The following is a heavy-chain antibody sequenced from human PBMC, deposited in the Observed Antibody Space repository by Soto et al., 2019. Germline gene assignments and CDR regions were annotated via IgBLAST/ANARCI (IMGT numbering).Heavy chain of an antibody. CDR1: GYTFTSYG. CDR2: ISAYNGNT. V-gene: IGHV1-18*01. D-gene: IGHD3-22*01. J-gene: IGHJ5*02. CDR3: ARDYYDSSGYSNWFDP. Sequence: ASGKVSCKASGYTFTSYGISWVRQAPGQGLEWMGWISAYNGNTNYAQKLQGRVTMTTDTSTSTAYMELRSLRSDDTAVYYCARDYYDSSGYSNWFDPWGRGTLVTVS.